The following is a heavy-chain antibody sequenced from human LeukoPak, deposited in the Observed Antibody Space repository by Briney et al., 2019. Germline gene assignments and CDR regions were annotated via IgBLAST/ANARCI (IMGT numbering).Heavy chain of an antibody. J-gene: IGHJ6*02. CDR3: AKGDSSGYYYGMDV. V-gene: IGHV3-23*01. Sequence: GGSLRLSCAASGFTFNNYAMSWVRQAPGEGLEWVSTITGSGGSTYYADSVKGRFTISRDNSKNTLYLQMNSLRAEDTAVYYCAKGDSSGYYYGMDVWGQGTTVTVSS. CDR2: ITGSGGST. CDR1: GFTFNNYA. D-gene: IGHD3-22*01.